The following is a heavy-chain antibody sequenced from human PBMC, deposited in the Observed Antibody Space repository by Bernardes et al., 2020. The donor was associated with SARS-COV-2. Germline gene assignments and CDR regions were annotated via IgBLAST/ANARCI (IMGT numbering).Heavy chain of an antibody. D-gene: IGHD3-16*02. Sequence: ASVKVSCKASGYTFTSYGISWVRQAPGQGLEWMGWISAYNGNTNYAQKLQGRVTMTTDTSTSTAYMELRSLRSDDTAVYYCARAVDVWGSYPTVLGARVGRQVSDYWGQGTTVTVSS. V-gene: IGHV1-18*04. CDR3: ARAVDVWGSYPTVLGARVGRQVSDY. CDR1: GYTFTSYG. CDR2: ISAYNGNT. J-gene: IGHJ4*02.